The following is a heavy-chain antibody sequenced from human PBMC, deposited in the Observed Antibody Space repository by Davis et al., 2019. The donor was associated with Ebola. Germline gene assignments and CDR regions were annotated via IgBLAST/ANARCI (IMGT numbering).Heavy chain of an antibody. Sequence: PGGSLRLSCAASGFTFSSYAMHWVRQAPGKGLEWVAVISYDGSNKYYADSVKGRFTISRDNSKNTLYLQMNSLRAEDTAVYYCARALNPGNYGMDVWGQGTTVTVSS. D-gene: IGHD3-10*01. J-gene: IGHJ6*02. CDR2: ISYDGSNK. V-gene: IGHV3-30-3*01. CDR3: ARALNPGNYGMDV. CDR1: GFTFSSYA.